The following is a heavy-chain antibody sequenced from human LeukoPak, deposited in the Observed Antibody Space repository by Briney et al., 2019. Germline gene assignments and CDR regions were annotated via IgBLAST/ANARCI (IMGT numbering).Heavy chain of an antibody. CDR2: ISSLSGTI. Sequence: GGSLRLSCAASGFTFSTYSMNWVRQAPGKGLEWVSYISSLSGTIYYADSVKGRFIISRGNAKSSLFLQMNSLRAEDTSVYYCVRDQGGAVSYWGQGTLVTVSS. CDR3: VRDQGGAVSY. J-gene: IGHJ4*02. V-gene: IGHV3-48*01. CDR1: GFTFSTYS. D-gene: IGHD3-16*01.